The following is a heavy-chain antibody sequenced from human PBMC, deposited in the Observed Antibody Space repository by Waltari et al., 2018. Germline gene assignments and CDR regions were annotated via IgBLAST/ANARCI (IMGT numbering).Heavy chain of an antibody. CDR3: ARISGSITIFGVGVDAFDI. V-gene: IGHV1-2*02. J-gene: IGHJ3*02. Sequence: QVQLVQSGAEVKKPGASVKVSCKASGYTFTGYYMHWVRQAPGQGLEWMGWINPNSGGTNYAQKFQGRVTMTRDTSISTAYMELSGLRSDDTAVYYCARISGSITIFGVGVDAFDIWGQGTMVTVSS. CDR1: GYTFTGYY. D-gene: IGHD3-3*01. CDR2: INPNSGGT.